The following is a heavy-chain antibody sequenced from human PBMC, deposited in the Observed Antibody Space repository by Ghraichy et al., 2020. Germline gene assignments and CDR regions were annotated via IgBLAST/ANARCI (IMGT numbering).Heavy chain of an antibody. CDR2: ISSSRTYI. CDR1: GFTFSSYS. V-gene: IGHV3-21*06. D-gene: IGHD3-3*01. CDR3: ARVGVGVDH. J-gene: IGHJ4*02. Sequence: GGSLRLSCAASGFTFSSYSMNWVRQAPGKGLEWVSSISSSRTYIYYADSVKGRFTISRDNAKNSVYLQMNSLRAEDTAVYYCARVGVGVDHWGQGTLVTVSS.